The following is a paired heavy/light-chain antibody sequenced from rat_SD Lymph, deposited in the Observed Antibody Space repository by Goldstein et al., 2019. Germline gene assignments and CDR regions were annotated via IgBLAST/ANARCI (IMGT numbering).Heavy chain of an antibody. CDR2: IAPGSGGT. Sequence: QVQLQQSGAELAKPGSSVKISCKASGYTFTSYAMHWIKQTTGQALEWTGYIAPGSGGTKYNEKFKGKATLTVDKSSSTAYMQLSSLTPVDTAVYYCARSLTTRDWFAYWGQGTLVTVSS. J-gene: IGHJ3*01. D-gene: IGHD1-4*01. CDR1: GYTFTSYA. CDR3: ARSLTTRDWFAY. V-gene: IGHV1-57*01.
Light chain of an antibody. CDR3: LQYDSIPPT. CDR2: LAT. V-gene: IGKV6S9*01. CDR1: QSVGTV. J-gene: IGKJ1*01. Sequence: DTVMTQSPASMSTSVGERVTVNCKASQSVGTVVAWFQQKPGQSPKRLIYLATNRHTGVPDRFTGSGFGRDFTLTISNVEAEDLAVYYCLQYDSIPPTFGGGTKLELK.